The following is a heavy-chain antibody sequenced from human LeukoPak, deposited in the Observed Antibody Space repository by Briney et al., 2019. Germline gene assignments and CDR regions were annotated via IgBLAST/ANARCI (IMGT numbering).Heavy chain of an antibody. CDR3: ATGLGYCSSTSCYGGYNWFDP. CDR1: GYTFTNYY. Sequence: ASVKVSCKASGYTFTNYYIHWVRQAPGQGLEWMGIINPSGGSTTYAQKFQGRVTMTEDTSTDTAYMELSSLRSEDTAVYYCATGLGYCSSTSCYGGYNWFDPWGQGTLVTVSS. V-gene: IGHV1-46*01. CDR2: INPSGGST. J-gene: IGHJ5*02. D-gene: IGHD2-2*01.